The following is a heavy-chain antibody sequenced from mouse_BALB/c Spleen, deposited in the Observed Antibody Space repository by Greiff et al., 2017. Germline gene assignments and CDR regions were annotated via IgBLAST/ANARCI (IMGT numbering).Heavy chain of an antibody. Sequence: EVQLQQSGTVLARPGASVKMSCKASGYTFTSYWMHWVKQRPGQGLEWIGAIYPGNSDTSYNQKFKGKAKLTAVTSTSTAYMELSSLTNEDSAVYYCTRSAMITGAWFAYWGQGTLVTVSA. CDR1: GYTFTSYW. D-gene: IGHD2-4*01. J-gene: IGHJ3*01. CDR3: TRSAMITGAWFAY. V-gene: IGHV1-5*01. CDR2: IYPGNSDT.